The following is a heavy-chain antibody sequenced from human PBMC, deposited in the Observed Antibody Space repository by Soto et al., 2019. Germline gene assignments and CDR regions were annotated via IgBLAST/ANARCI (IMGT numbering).Heavy chain of an antibody. Sequence: HPGGSLRLSCAASGFTFSSYAMHWVRQAPGKGLEWVAVISYDGSNKYYADSVKGRFTISRDNSKNTLYLQMNSLRAEDTAVYYCARDLEGSSGWYSVFFDYSGQGTLVTVSS. D-gene: IGHD6-19*01. CDR3: ARDLEGSSGWYSVFFDY. J-gene: IGHJ4*02. CDR1: GFTFSSYA. V-gene: IGHV3-30-3*01. CDR2: ISYDGSNK.